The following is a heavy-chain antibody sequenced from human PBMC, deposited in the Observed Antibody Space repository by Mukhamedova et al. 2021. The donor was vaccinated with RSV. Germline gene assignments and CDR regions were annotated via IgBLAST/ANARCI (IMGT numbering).Heavy chain of an antibody. J-gene: IGHJ4*02. D-gene: IGHD3-22*01. CDR3: ARGDYYDSSGYHPLDY. V-gene: IGHV3-30-3*01. Sequence: GLEWVAVISYDGSNEYYADSVKGRFTISRDNSKNTLYLQMNSLRAEDTAVYYCARGDYYDSSGYHPLDYWGQGTLVTVSS. CDR2: ISYDGSNE.